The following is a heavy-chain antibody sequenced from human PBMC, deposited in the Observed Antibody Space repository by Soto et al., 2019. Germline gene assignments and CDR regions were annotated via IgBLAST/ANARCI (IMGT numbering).Heavy chain of an antibody. D-gene: IGHD3-22*01. CDR2: INPSGGST. CDR1: GYTFTSYY. CDR3: ATDLWSRRGDDSSGYYYDKTTYCHF. J-gene: IGHJ4*01. Sequence: ASVKVSCKASGYTFTSYYMHWVRQAPGQGLEWMGIINPSGGSTSYAQKFQGRVTMTRDTSTSTVYMELSSLRSEDTAVYYCATDLWSRRGDDSSGYYYDKTTYCHFWG. V-gene: IGHV1-46*01.